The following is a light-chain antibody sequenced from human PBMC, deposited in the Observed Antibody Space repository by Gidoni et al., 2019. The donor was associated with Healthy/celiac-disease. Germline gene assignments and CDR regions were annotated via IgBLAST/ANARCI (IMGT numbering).Light chain of an antibody. CDR2: LV. J-gene: IGKJ1*01. Sequence: DIVMTQSPLSLPVTPGEPASISCRSSQSLLHSNGYNYLDWYLQKPGQSPQLLIYLVASGVPDRFSGSGSGTDFTLKISRVEAEDVGVYYCMQALQTPRTFGQXTKVEIK. CDR1: QSLLHSNGYNY. CDR3: MQALQTPRT. V-gene: IGKV2-28*01.